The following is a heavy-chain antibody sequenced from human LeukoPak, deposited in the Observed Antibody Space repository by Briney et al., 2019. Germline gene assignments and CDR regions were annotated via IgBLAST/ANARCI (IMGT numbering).Heavy chain of an antibody. Sequence: PSQTLSLTCTVSGGSISSGGYYWSWIRQHPGKGLEWIGYIYYSGSTYYNPSLKSRVTISVDTSKNQFSLKLSSVTAADTAVYYCARDVLLWFGDSYYYYGMDVWGQGTTVTVS. D-gene: IGHD3-10*01. V-gene: IGHV4-31*03. J-gene: IGHJ6*02. CDR2: IYYSGST. CDR1: GGSISSGGYY. CDR3: ARDVLLWFGDSYYYYGMDV.